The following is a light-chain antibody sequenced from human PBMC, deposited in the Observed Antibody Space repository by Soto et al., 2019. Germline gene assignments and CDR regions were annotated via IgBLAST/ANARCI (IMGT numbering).Light chain of an antibody. CDR2: AAS. CDR3: QQSHSTPQT. J-gene: IGKJ1*01. Sequence: DIQMTQSPSSLSASVGDRVTTTCRASPSISNYLNWYQQEPGKAPKLLIFAASSLQSGVPSRFSGSGSGTHFTLTISSLQPEDFTTYYCQQSHSTPQTFGQGTKVDIK. V-gene: IGKV1-39*01. CDR1: PSISNY.